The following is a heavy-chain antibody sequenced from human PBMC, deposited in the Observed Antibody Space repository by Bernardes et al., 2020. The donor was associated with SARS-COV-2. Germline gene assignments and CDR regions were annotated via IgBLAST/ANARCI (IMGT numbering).Heavy chain of an antibody. CDR3: ARDKLLVLPGYFDY. CDR2: IWYDGSNK. CDR1: GFTFSSYG. D-gene: IGHD6-19*01. J-gene: IGHJ4*02. V-gene: IGHV3-33*01. Sequence: GGSLRLSCAASGFTFSSYGMHWVRRAPGKGLEGVAVIWYDGSNKNYADSVKGRFTISRDNSKNTLHLQMNSLRAEDTAVYYCARDKLLVLPGYFDYWGQGTLVTVSS.